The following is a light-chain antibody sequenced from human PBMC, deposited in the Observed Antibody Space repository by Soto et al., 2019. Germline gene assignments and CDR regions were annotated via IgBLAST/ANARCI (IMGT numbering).Light chain of an antibody. CDR2: YDS. CDR1: KIGSKS. Sequence: SYELTQPPSVSVAPGKTARITCGGNKIGSKSVHWYQQKPGQAPVLVIYYDSDRPSGIPERFSGSNSGNTATLTISRVEAGDEADYYCQVWDSSSDHRVFGGGTKLTV. J-gene: IGLJ2*01. CDR3: QVWDSSSDHRV. V-gene: IGLV3-21*04.